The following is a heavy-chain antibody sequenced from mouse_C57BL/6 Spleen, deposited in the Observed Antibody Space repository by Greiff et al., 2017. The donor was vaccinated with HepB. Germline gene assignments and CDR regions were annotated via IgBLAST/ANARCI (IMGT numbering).Heavy chain of an antibody. CDR1: GFSFNTYA. J-gene: IGHJ1*03. CDR2: IRSKSNNYAT. D-gene: IGHD1-3*01. Sequence: DVQLVESGGGLVQPKGSLKLSCAASGFSFNTYAMNWVRQAPGKGLEWVARIRSKSNNYATYYADSVKDRFTISRDDSESMLYLQMNNLKTEDTAMYYCASTLQTGSYWYFDVWGTGTTVTVSS. CDR3: ASTLQTGSYWYFDV. V-gene: IGHV10-1*01.